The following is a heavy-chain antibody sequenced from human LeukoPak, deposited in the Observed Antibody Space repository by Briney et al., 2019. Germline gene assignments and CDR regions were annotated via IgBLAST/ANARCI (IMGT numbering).Heavy chain of an antibody. J-gene: IGHJ6*02. V-gene: IGHV1-69*04. CDR1: GGTFSSYA. CDR2: IIPILGIA. D-gene: IGHD2-15*01. Sequence: ASVKVSCKASGGTFSSYAISWVRQAPGQGLEWMGRIIPILGIANYAQKFQGRVTITADKSTSTAYMELSSLRSEDTAVYYCASEPRDIVVVVAATPYGMDVWGQGTTVTVSS. CDR3: ASEPRDIVVVVAATPYGMDV.